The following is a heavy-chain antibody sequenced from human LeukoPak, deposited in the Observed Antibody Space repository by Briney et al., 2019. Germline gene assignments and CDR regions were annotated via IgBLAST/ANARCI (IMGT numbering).Heavy chain of an antibody. J-gene: IGHJ6*02. Sequence: ASVKVSCKASGGTFSSYTISWVRQAPGQGLEWMAWINPSTGDTNYAQKFQGRVTMTRDTSIRTVYMELSSLRSDDTAVYYCARDPSISSSPLRPTYYSYYGMDVWGQGTTVTVSS. CDR2: INPSTGDT. CDR1: GGTFSSYT. CDR3: ARDPSISSSPLRPTYYSYYGMDV. D-gene: IGHD6-6*01. V-gene: IGHV1-2*02.